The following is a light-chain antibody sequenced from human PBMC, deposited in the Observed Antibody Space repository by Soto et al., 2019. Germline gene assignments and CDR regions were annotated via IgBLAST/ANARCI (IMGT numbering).Light chain of an antibody. CDR3: QQYNDWPPST. Sequence: EIVVTQSPATLSVSPGERATLSCRASQSISNNVAWYQQKPGQAPRLLISGASTRATGIPARFSGSGSGTEFTLTISSLQSEDFAVYYCQQYNDWPPSTFGQGTKLEIK. CDR1: QSISNN. CDR2: GAS. J-gene: IGKJ2*02. V-gene: IGKV3-15*01.